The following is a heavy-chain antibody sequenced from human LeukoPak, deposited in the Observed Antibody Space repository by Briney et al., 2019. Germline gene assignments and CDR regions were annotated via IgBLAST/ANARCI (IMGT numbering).Heavy chain of an antibody. CDR1: GGSISSSNW. V-gene: IGHV4-4*02. J-gene: IGHJ3*02. CDR2: INHSGST. D-gene: IGHD3-16*02. CDR3: ARLLAITFGGVIAPDAFHI. Sequence: MPSETLSLTCAVSGGSISSSNWWSWVRQPPGKGLEWMGEINHSGSTNYNPSLKRRVTISVDTYENQFSLKLSSVTAEDTAGYYCARLLAITFGGVIAPDAFHIWGQGTMVSVSS.